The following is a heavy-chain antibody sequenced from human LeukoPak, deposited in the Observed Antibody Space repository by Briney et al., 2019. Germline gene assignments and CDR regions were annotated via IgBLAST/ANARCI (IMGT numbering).Heavy chain of an antibody. CDR2: IRSSGSTI. CDR1: GFTFSSYE. Sequence: GGSLRLSCAASGFTFSSYEMNWVRQAPGKGLEWVSYIRSSGSTIYYADSVKGRFTISRDNAKNSLYLQMNSLRAEDTAVYYCAREDYDSSGYDSVYDYWGQGTLVTVSS. V-gene: IGHV3-48*03. J-gene: IGHJ4*02. CDR3: AREDYDSSGYDSVYDY. D-gene: IGHD3-22*01.